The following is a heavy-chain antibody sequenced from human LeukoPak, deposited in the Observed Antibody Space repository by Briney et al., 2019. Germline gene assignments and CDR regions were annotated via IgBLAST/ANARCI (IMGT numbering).Heavy chain of an antibody. CDR2: IVPSDSYT. Sequence: GESLKISCKGSGYSFTSYWISWVRQVPGKGLEWMGRIVPSDSYTNYRPSFQGQVTISVDKSNSTAYLQWSSLKASDTAMYYCATRSPHSGSFDYWGQGTLVTVSS. J-gene: IGHJ4*02. CDR1: GYSFTSYW. V-gene: IGHV5-10-1*01. CDR3: ATRSPHSGSFDY. D-gene: IGHD1-26*01.